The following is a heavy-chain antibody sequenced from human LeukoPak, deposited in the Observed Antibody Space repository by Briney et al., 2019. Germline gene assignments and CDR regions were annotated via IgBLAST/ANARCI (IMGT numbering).Heavy chain of an antibody. CDR3: ARDYYDSSGYHRDAFDI. CDR2: ISSSGRTI. Sequence: GGSLRLSCAASRFTFSDYYKSWIRQAPGKGLEWVSDISSSGRTIYYADSVKGRFTISRDNAKNSLYLQMNSLRVEDTAVYYCARDYYDSSGYHRDAFDIWGQGTMVTVSS. D-gene: IGHD3-22*01. J-gene: IGHJ3*02. CDR1: RFTFSDYY. V-gene: IGHV3-11*01.